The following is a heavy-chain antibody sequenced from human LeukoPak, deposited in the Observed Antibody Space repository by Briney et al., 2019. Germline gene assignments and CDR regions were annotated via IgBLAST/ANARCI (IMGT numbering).Heavy chain of an antibody. J-gene: IGHJ5*02. D-gene: IGHD2-2*01. CDR2: INWNGGST. Sequence: GGSLRLSCAASGFTFDDYGMSWVRQAPGKGLEWVSGINWNGGSTGYADSVKGRFTISRDNSRNVLYLQMNSLRADDAAIYYCARGYCTSTNCNNWFDPWGQGALVTVSS. CDR3: ARGYCTSTNCNNWFDP. CDR1: GFTFDDYG. V-gene: IGHV3-20*04.